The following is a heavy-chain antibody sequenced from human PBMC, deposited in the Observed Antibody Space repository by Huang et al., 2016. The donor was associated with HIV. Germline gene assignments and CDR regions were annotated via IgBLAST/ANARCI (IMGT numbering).Heavy chain of an antibody. Sequence: QVRLEQWGPNLLKPSDTLSLKCAVYGGSFSDYFWTWLRQSPVKGLEWIGEVNQRGSATHNPALRSRVSMSVDSSKNQFYLNLTSVTAADTAVYFCARPKMTATPSDSSWSYFDFWGRGTPVTVSS. V-gene: IGHV4-34*01. CDR1: GGSFSDYF. CDR2: VNQRGSA. J-gene: IGHJ4*02. CDR3: ARPKMTATPSDSSWSYFDF. D-gene: IGHD3-10*01.